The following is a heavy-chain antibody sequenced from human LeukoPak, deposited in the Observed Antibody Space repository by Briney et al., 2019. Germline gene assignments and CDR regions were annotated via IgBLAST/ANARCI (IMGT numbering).Heavy chain of an antibody. CDR1: GFNFNTYS. CDR3: ARAMIVVSNQFDY. CDR2: ISRASESI. D-gene: IGHD3-22*01. V-gene: IGHV3-21*01. Sequence: GGSLRLSCEASGFNFNTYSMAWVRQAPGKGLEWVSIISRASESIFYADSVKGRFTISRDNAKNTLYLRMNSLRAEDTAVYYCARAMIVVSNQFDYWGQGTLVTVSS. J-gene: IGHJ4*02.